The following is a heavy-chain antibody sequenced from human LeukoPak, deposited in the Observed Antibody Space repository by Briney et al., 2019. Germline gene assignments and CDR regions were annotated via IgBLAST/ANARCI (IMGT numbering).Heavy chain of an antibody. CDR2: ISSSGSTI. CDR3: ARVGSTVAAGTPDY. J-gene: IGHJ4*02. D-gene: IGHD6-13*01. Sequence: GGSLRLSCAASGFTFSSYSMDWVRQAPGKGLEWVSYISSSGSTIYYADSVKGRFTISRDNAKNSLYLQMNSLRDEDTAVYYCARVGSTVAAGTPDYWGQGTLVTVSS. CDR1: GFTFSSYS. V-gene: IGHV3-48*02.